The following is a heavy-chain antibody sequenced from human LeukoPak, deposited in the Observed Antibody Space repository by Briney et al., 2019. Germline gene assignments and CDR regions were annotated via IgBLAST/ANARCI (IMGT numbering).Heavy chain of an antibody. CDR3: ARDGTILTGSLYYYYGMDV. J-gene: IGHJ6*02. CDR2: ISSSSSYI. V-gene: IGHV3-21*01. D-gene: IGHD3-9*01. Sequence: KPGGSLRLSCAASGFTFSSYSMNWVRQAPGKGLEWVSSISSSSSYIYYADSVKGRFTISRDNAKNSLYLQMNSLRAEGTAVYYCARDGTILTGSLYYYYGMDVWGQGTTVTVSS. CDR1: GFTFSSYS.